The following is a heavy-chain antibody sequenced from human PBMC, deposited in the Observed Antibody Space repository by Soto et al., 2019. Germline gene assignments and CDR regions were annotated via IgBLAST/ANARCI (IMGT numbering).Heavy chain of an antibody. D-gene: IGHD1-1*01. V-gene: IGHV4-34*01. J-gene: IGHJ3*02. CDR2: MSHSGGT. Sequence: QVQLQQWGAGLLKPSETLSLTCAVFGGSVNSGNYYWSWIRQPPGKGLEWIGEMSHSGGTHFNPSLKSRVTISVDTSKTHFSLKMSSVTAADTALYYCARVERRTATTVVDAFDIWGPGTMVTVSS. CDR3: ARVERRTATTVVDAFDI. CDR1: GGSVNSGNYY.